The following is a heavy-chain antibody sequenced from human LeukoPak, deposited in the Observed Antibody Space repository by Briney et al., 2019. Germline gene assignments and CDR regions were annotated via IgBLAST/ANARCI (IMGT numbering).Heavy chain of an antibody. J-gene: IGHJ4*02. CDR1: GYTFTSYV. D-gene: IGHD6-19*01. V-gene: IGHV1-8*01. CDR3: ARGPTYSSGWSD. Sequence: GASVKVSCKASGYTFTSYVINWVRQATGQGLEWMGWMNPNSGNTGYAQKFQGRVTMTRNTSISTAYMELSSLRSEDTAVYYCARGPTYSSGWSDWGQGTLVTVSS. CDR2: MNPNSGNT.